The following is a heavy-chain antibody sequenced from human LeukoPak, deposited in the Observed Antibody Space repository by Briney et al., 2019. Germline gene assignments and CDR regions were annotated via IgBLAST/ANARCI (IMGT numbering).Heavy chain of an antibody. CDR2: ISSSSSTI. CDR1: GFTFSSYA. D-gene: IGHD6-13*01. J-gene: IGHJ4*02. CDR3: ARGAAAGTGY. Sequence: GGSLRLSCAASGFTFSSYAMSWVRQAPGKGLEWVSYISSSSSTIYYADSVKGRFTISRDNAKNSLYLQMNSLRAEDTAVYYCARGAAAGTGYWGQGTLVTVSS. V-gene: IGHV3-48*01.